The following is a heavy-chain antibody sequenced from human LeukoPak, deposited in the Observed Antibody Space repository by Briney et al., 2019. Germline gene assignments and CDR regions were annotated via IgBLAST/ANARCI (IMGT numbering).Heavy chain of an antibody. CDR1: GFTFSSYW. CDR3: AREDLGLTGYSSGWTDY. J-gene: IGHJ4*02. CDR2: IKQDGSEK. V-gene: IGHV3-7*01. Sequence: GGSLRLSCAASGFTFSSYWMSWVRQAPGKGLEWVANIKQDGSEKYYVDSVKGRFTISRDHAKNSLYQQMNTLRAEDTAVYYCAREDLGLTGYSSGWTDYWGQGTLVTVSS. D-gene: IGHD6-19*01.